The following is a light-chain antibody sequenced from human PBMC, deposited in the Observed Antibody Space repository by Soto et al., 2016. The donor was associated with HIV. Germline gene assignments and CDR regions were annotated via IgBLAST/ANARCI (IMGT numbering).Light chain of an antibody. J-gene: IGLJ2*01. CDR3: NSRDSSGFLHVV. CDR1: SLRSYY. V-gene: IGLV3-19*01. CDR2: DKN. Sequence: SSELTQDPAVSVALGQTVRITCQGDSLRSYYASWYQQKPRQAPVLVIYDKNNRPSGIPDRFSGSSSGNTASLTITGAQAEDEADYYCNSRDSSGFLHVVFGGGTKLTV.